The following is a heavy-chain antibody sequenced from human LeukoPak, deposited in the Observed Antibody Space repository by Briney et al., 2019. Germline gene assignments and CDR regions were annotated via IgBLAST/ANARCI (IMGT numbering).Heavy chain of an antibody. CDR3: AKRGKDRALYYFDY. CDR2: ISGSGGST. CDR1: GFTFSSYC. V-gene: IGHV3-23*01. J-gene: IGHJ4*02. D-gene: IGHD2-15*01. Sequence: GESLRLSCAASGFTFSSYCMSWVRQAPGKGLEWVSAISGSGGSTYYADSVKGRFTISRDNSKNTLYLQMNSLRAEDTAVYYCAKRGKDRALYYFDYWGQGTLVTVSS.